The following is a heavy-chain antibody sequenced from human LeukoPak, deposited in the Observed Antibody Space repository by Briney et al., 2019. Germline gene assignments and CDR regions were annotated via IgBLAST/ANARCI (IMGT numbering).Heavy chain of an antibody. V-gene: IGHV3-23*01. D-gene: IGHD2-8*01. CDR2: ISGSAGVT. CDR3: AKGSSDCTNGVCYFFDFDY. Sequence: GGSLRLSCAASGFTFSSYAMSWVRQAPGKGLEWVPGISGSAGVTYSADSVKGRFTISRDNSKNTLYLHMNSLRAEDTAVYYCAKGSSDCTNGVCYFFDFDYWGQGTLVTVSS. J-gene: IGHJ4*02. CDR1: GFTFSSYA.